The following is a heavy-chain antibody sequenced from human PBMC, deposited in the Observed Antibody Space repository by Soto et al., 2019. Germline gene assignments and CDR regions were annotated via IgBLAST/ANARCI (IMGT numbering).Heavy chain of an antibody. CDR2: INPSGDST. V-gene: IGHV1-46*01. Sequence: ASVKVSCKASGYTFTSYYMHWVRQAPGQGLERMGIINPSGDSTSYAQKFQGRVTMTRDTSTNTVYMELSSLRSEDTAVYYCARSYYDYVWGSYRSAHFDYWGQGTLVTVSS. CDR1: GYTFTSYY. D-gene: IGHD3-16*02. CDR3: ARSYYDYVWGSYRSAHFDY. J-gene: IGHJ4*02.